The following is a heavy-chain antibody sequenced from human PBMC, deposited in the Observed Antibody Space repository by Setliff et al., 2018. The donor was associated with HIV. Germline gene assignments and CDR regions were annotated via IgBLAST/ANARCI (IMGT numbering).Heavy chain of an antibody. D-gene: IGHD6-6*01. CDR2: IYYSGST. CDR3: AREAWTSYRSSSGYYYYYMNV. J-gene: IGHJ6*03. Sequence: SETLSLTCTVSGGSISSSSYYWGWIRQPPGKGLEWIGSIYYSGSTYYNPSLKSRVTISVDTSKNQFSLKLSSVTAADTAVYYCAREAWTSYRSSSGYYYYYMNVWGKGTTVTVSS. V-gene: IGHV4-39*02. CDR1: GGSISSSSYY.